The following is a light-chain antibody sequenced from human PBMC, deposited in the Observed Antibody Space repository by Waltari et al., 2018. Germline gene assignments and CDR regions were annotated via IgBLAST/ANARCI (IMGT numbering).Light chain of an antibody. V-gene: IGKV1-8*01. CDR2: AAS. CDR1: QGISSY. Sequence: AIRMPQSPSSITASTGDRVTITCRASQGISSYLAWYQQRPGKAPRLLVYAASTLQSGVPSRFSGSGSGTDFTLTIGCLQSEDFVSYYCQQYYTNPLTFGGGTKVEI. CDR3: QQYYTNPLT. J-gene: IGKJ4*01.